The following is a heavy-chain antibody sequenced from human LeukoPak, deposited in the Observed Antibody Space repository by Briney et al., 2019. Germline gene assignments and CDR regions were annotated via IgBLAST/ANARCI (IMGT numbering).Heavy chain of an antibody. V-gene: IGHV1-46*01. J-gene: IGHJ1*01. Sequence: ASVKVSCKASGYTFTSYYMHWVRQAPGQGLEWMGIINPSGGSTSYAQKFQGRVTMTRDTSTSTVYMELSSLRSEDTAVYYCARSGASRDSSSWSEYFQHWGQGTLVTVSS. D-gene: IGHD6-13*01. CDR3: ARSGASRDSSSWSEYFQH. CDR1: GYTFTSYY. CDR2: INPSGGST.